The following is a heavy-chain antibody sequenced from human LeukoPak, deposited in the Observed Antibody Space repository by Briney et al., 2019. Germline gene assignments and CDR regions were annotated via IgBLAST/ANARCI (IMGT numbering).Heavy chain of an antibody. CDR1: GFTFNTYA. D-gene: IGHD6-6*01. CDR3: AKDPSSSAPNDY. CDR2: ISYDGSDK. J-gene: IGHJ4*02. Sequence: PGGSLRLSCEASGFTFNTYAMHWVRQPPGKGLEWVALISYDGSDKIYTDSVKGRFTISRDNSKNTLYLQMNSLRAEDTAVYYCAKDPSSSAPNDYWGQGTLVTVSS. V-gene: IGHV3-30*18.